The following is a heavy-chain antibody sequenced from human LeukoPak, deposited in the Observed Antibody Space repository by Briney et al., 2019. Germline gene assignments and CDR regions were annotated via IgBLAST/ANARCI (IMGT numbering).Heavy chain of an antibody. D-gene: IGHD5-18*01. CDR1: GLTFGSHA. Sequence: GGSLRLSCEASGLTFGSHARYWVGQAPGKGLNLVAGFFGSGGSPHYADPVKGRFTISRDNSRNTVYLQINSLRAEDTAVYYCGKTTVGYSSGQKPAWPVDYWGQGTLVTVSS. CDR2: FFGSGGSP. CDR3: GKTTVGYSSGQKPAWPVDY. V-gene: IGHV3-23*01. J-gene: IGHJ4*02.